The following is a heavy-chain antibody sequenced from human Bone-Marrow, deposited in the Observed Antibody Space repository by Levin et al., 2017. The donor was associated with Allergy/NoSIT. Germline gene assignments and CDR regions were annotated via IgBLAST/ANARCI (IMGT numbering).Heavy chain of an antibody. CDR3: ARVSEAIFGVVTNNWFDP. J-gene: IGHJ5*02. D-gene: IGHD3-3*01. CDR1: GGSISSYY. CDR2: IYYSGST. Sequence: PSETLSLTCTVSGGSISSYYWSWIRQPPGKGLEWIGYIYYSGSTNYNPSLKSRVTISVDTSKNQFSLKLSSVTAADTAVYYCARVSEAIFGVVTNNWFDPWGQGTLVTVSS. V-gene: IGHV4-59*01.